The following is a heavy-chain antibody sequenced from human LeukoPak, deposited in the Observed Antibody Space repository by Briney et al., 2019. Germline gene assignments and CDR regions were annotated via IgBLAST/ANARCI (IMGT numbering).Heavy chain of an antibody. V-gene: IGHV3-23*01. J-gene: IGHJ3*02. CDR1: GFTFSSYA. D-gene: IGHD5-18*01. CDR2: FSGSGGST. Sequence: GGSLRLSCAASGFTFSSYAMSWVRQAPGKGLECISGFSGSGGSTYYADSVKGRFTISRDNSKNTLYLQMNSLRAEDTAVYYCARLAISDAFDSGGQGTMVTVSS. CDR3: ARLAISDAFDS.